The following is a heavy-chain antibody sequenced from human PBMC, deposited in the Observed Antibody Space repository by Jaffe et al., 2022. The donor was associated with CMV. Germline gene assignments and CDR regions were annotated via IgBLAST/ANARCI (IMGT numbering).Heavy chain of an antibody. V-gene: IGHV3-53*01. CDR3: ARDRGLGTGSYLYYYGMDV. CDR2: IYSGGST. Sequence: EVQLVESGGGLIQPGGSLRLSCAASGFTVSSNYMSWVRQAPGKGLEWVSVIYSGGSTYYADSVKGRFTISRDNSKNTLYLQMNSLRAEDTAVYYCARDRGLGTGSYLYYYGMDVWGQGTTVTVSS. J-gene: IGHJ6*02. D-gene: IGHD3-10*01. CDR1: GFTVSSNY.